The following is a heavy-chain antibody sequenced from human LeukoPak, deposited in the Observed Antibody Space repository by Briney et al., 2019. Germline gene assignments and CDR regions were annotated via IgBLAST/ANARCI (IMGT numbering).Heavy chain of an antibody. Sequence: ASVKVSCKASGYTFTSYSMHWVRQAPGQGLEWMGIINPSGGSTTYAQKFQGRVTMTRDTSTSTVYLELSSLRAEDTAVYYCAREPYYYGSGSYYAGYDYWGQGTLVTVSS. CDR1: GYTFTSYS. CDR2: INPSGGST. CDR3: AREPYYYGSGSYYAGYDY. V-gene: IGHV1-46*01. D-gene: IGHD3-10*01. J-gene: IGHJ4*02.